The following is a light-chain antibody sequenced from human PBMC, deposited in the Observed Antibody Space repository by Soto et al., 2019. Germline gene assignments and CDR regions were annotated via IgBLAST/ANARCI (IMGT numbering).Light chain of an antibody. CDR1: QRISTY. Sequence: DIQMTQSPSSLSASVGDRVTITCRASQRISTYLNWYQEKPGKAPMLLIYAASTLQSGVPSRVSGSGSGTDFTLTISSLQTEDFASYYCQQTYTTPWKFGQGTKVEIK. CDR2: AAS. J-gene: IGKJ1*01. V-gene: IGKV1-39*01. CDR3: QQTYTTPWK.